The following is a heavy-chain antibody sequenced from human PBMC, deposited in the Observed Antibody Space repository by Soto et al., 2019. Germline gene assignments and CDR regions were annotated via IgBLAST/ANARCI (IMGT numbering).Heavy chain of an antibody. Sequence: EVQLVESGGGLVQPGGSLRLSCAASGFTVNSNYMSWVRQAPGKGLEWVSVIYSDGSTYYADSVKARFIISRDNSNNTLYFQMNSLRAEDTAVYYCATLTKYDILTGFYPCWGQGTLVTVSS. CDR3: ATLTKYDILTGFYPC. CDR2: IYSDGST. V-gene: IGHV3-66*01. J-gene: IGHJ4*02. D-gene: IGHD3-9*01. CDR1: GFTVNSNY.